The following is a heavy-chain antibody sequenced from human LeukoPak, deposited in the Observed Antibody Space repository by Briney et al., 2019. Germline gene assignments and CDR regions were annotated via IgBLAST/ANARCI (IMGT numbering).Heavy chain of an antibody. Sequence: ASVKVSCKASGYTFTSYGISWGRQAPGPGLEWMGWISAYNGNTNYAQKLQGRVTMTTDTSTSTAYMELRSLRSDDTAVYYCARDPGIAAAAHRGPGGDYWGQGTLVTVSS. V-gene: IGHV1-18*01. D-gene: IGHD6-13*01. CDR2: ISAYNGNT. CDR1: GYTFTSYG. CDR3: ARDPGIAAAAHRGPGGDY. J-gene: IGHJ4*02.